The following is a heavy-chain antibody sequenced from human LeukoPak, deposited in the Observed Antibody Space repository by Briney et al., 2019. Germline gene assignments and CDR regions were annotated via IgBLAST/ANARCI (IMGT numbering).Heavy chain of an antibody. CDR2: ISDTGGRT. J-gene: IGHJ4*02. CDR3: VKGPRPDITVAHTVEN. Sequence: GGSLRLSCAVSGITLSNYGMTWVRQAPGKGLEWVAGISDTGGRTNYADSVKGRFTVSRNNPKNTLYLQMNTVRAEDTAVYYCVKGPRPDITVAHTVENWGQGTLVTVSS. D-gene: IGHD6-19*01. CDR1: GITLSNYG. V-gene: IGHV3-23*01.